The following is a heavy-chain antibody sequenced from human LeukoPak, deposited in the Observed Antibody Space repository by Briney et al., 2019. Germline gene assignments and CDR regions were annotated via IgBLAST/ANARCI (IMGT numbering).Heavy chain of an antibody. J-gene: IGHJ5*02. CDR1: GGSVSSGGYS. CDR3: ARGVTIFGVATNWFDP. Sequence: SETLSLTCAVSGGSVSSGGYSWSWIRQPPGKGLEWIGYIYHSGSTYHNPSLKSRVTISVDRSKNQFSLKLSSVTAADTAVYYCARGVTIFGVATNWFDPWGQGTLVTVSS. D-gene: IGHD3-3*01. V-gene: IGHV4-30-2*01. CDR2: IYHSGST.